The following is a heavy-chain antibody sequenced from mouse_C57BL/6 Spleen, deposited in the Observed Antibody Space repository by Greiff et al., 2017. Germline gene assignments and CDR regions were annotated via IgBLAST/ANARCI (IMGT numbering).Heavy chain of an antibody. CDR2: ISSGGDYI. V-gene: IGHV5-9-1*02. J-gene: IGHJ1*03. CDR3: TRSYCGNYEWYFDV. D-gene: IGHD2-1*01. CDR1: GFTFSSYA. Sequence: EVQGVESGEGLVKPGGSLKLSCAASGFTFSSYAMSWVRQTPEKRLAWVAYISSGGDYIYYADTVKGRFNISRDNARNTLDLQMSNLKSEDTAMYYCTRSYCGNYEWYFDVWGTGTTVTVSS.